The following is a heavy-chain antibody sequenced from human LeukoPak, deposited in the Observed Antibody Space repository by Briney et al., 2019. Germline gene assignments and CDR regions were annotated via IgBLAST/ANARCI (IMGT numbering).Heavy chain of an antibody. CDR3: ARDPYGALDP. J-gene: IGHJ5*02. D-gene: IGHD4-17*01. CDR2: IIPIFGTA. Sequence: ASVKVSCKASGGTFSSYAISWVRQAPGQGLEWMGGIIPIFGTANYAQKFQGRVTITADESTSTAYMELSSLRSEDTAVYYCARDPYGALDPWGQGTLVTVSS. CDR1: GGTFSSYA. V-gene: IGHV1-69*01.